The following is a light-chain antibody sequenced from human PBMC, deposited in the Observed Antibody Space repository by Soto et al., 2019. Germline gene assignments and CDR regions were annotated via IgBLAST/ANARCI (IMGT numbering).Light chain of an antibody. CDR3: CSYAGRATYV. Sequence: QSALTPPASVSGSPGQSITISCTGPSSDVGSYNLVSWYQQYPGKAPKLIIFEVFKRPSGVSHRFSGSKSGNTASLTISGLQAEDEANYYCCSYAGRATYVFGGGTKLTVL. CDR2: EVF. CDR1: SSDVGSYNL. V-gene: IGLV2-23*02. J-gene: IGLJ2*01.